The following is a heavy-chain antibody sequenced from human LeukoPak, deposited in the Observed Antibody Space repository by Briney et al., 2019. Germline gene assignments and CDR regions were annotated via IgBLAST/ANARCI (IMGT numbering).Heavy chain of an antibody. CDR3: AKDDVRDGYNFFDY. J-gene: IGHJ4*02. D-gene: IGHD5-24*01. Sequence: GGSLRLSCAASGFTFSNVAMSWVRQAPGKGLEWVSVISGSGVGTYYADSVKGRFTISRDNSKNTLDLQMNSLRAEDTAVYYCAKDDVRDGYNFFDYWGQGTLVTVSS. CDR1: GFTFSNVA. CDR2: ISGSGVGT. V-gene: IGHV3-23*01.